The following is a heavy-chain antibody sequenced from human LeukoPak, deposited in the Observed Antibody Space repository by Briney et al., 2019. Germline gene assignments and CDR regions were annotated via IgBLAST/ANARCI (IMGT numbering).Heavy chain of an antibody. CDR1: VGSISSTNYY. CDR3: ARAYGGNSQYFQH. J-gene: IGHJ1*01. V-gene: IGHV4-39*07. CDR2: IHHSGST. Sequence: SETLSLTCTVSVGSISSTNYYWGWIRQPPGKGLEWIGSIHHSGSTNYNPSLKSRVTISLDTSKNQFSLKLSSVTAADTAVYYCARAYGGNSQYFQHWGQGTLVTVSS. D-gene: IGHD4-23*01.